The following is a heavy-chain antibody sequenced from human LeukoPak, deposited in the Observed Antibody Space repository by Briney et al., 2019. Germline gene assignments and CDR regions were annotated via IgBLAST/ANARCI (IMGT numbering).Heavy chain of an antibody. Sequence: GGSLRLSCAASGFTFRSYAMSWVRQAPGKGLEWVSGIRERGDNTWYADSVKGRFTISRDNSRTTLYLQMNSLRAEDTAVYYCAKDPSDGGWFAYYYYGMDVWGQGTTVTVSS. CDR3: AKDPSDGGWFAYYYYGMDV. CDR1: GFTFRSYA. V-gene: IGHV3-23*01. CDR2: IRERGDNT. D-gene: IGHD6-19*01. J-gene: IGHJ6*02.